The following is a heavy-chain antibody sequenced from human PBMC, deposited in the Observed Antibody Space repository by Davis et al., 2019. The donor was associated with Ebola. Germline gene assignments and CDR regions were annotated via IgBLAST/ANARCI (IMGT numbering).Heavy chain of an antibody. CDR3: ARGFLTWEDY. D-gene: IGHD1-26*01. Sequence: SETLSFTCTVSGDSISKYYWSWIRQPPGKGLEWIGHISYSGSTNYSPSLKSRVTILVDTSKNLFSLNLSSVTAADTAVYYCARGFLTWEDYWGQGTLVTVSS. CDR1: GDSISKYY. CDR2: ISYSGST. J-gene: IGHJ4*02. V-gene: IGHV4-59*01.